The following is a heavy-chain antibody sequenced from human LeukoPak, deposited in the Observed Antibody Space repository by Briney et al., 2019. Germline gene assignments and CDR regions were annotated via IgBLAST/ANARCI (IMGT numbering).Heavy chain of an antibody. CDR3: ARLPRYGGYDHFDY. Sequence: SETLSLTCAVYGGSFNTYYWRWTWIRQPPGKGLEWIGYIYYRGTTSYNPFLKSRVTISVDTSKNQFSLKLNSVTAADTAVYYCARLPRYGGYDHFDYWGQGILVIVSS. J-gene: IGHJ4*02. V-gene: IGHV4-59*12. CDR1: GGSFNTYY. D-gene: IGHD5-12*01. CDR2: IYYRGTT.